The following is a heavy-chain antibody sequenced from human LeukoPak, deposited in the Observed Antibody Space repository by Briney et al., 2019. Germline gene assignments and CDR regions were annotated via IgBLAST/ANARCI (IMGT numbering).Heavy chain of an antibody. CDR1: GGSISSSSYY. V-gene: IGHV4-39*07. CDR3: ARDRRITMIVVPWGTFDY. Sequence: PSETLSLTCTVSGGSISSSSYYWGWIRQPPGKGLEWIGSIYYSGSTYYNPSLKSRVTISVDTSKNQFSLKLSSVTAADTAVYYCARDRRITMIVVPWGTFDYWGQGTLVTVSS. CDR2: IYYSGST. J-gene: IGHJ4*02. D-gene: IGHD3-22*01.